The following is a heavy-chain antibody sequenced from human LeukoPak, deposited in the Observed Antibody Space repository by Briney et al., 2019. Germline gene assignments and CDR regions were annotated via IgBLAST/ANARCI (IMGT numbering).Heavy chain of an antibody. CDR1: GGSISSSSYY. CDR3: ARVWYYYDSSGYYPQYYMDV. Sequence: SETLSLTCTVSGGSISSSSYYWGWIRQPPGKGLEWIGSIYYSGSTYYNPSLKSRVTISVDTSKNQFSLKLSSVTAADTAVYYCARVWYYYDSSGYYPQYYMDVWGKGTTVTISS. CDR2: IYYSGST. J-gene: IGHJ6*03. V-gene: IGHV4-39*07. D-gene: IGHD3-22*01.